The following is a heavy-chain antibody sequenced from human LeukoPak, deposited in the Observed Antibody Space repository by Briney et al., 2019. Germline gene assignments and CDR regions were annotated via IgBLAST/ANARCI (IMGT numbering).Heavy chain of an antibody. CDR1: GYTFTDYY. CDR2: INPNSGGT. CDR3: ARIQVVYYDSSGYYNFDY. J-gene: IGHJ4*02. D-gene: IGHD3-22*01. V-gene: IGHV1-2*02. Sequence: GASVKVSCKASGYTFTDYYIYWVRQAPGQGLEWMGWINPNSGGTNYAQKFQGRVTMTRDTSISTAYMELSRLRSDDTAVFYCARIQVVYYDSSGYYNFDYWGQGTLVTVSS.